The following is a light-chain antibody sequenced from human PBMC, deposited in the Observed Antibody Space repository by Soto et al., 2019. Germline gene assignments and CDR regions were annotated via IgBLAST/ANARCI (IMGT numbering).Light chain of an antibody. V-gene: IGKV2-28*01. J-gene: IGKJ5*01. Sequence: DVVMTQSPLSLPVTPGEPASISCMSIHVLLHSNGYNYLDWYLQKPGQSPQLLIYLGSNRASGVPDRFSGSGSGTDFTLKISRVEAEDVGVYYCMQALQTPTFGQGTRLEIK. CDR1: HVLLHSNGYNY. CDR2: LGS. CDR3: MQALQTPT.